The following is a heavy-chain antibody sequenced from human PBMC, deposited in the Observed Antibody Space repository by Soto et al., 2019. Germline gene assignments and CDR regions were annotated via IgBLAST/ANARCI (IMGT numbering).Heavy chain of an antibody. Sequence: QVQLVESGGGVVQPGRSLRLSCAASGFTFSSYGMHWVRQAPGKGLEWVAVISYDGSNKYYADSVKGRFTISRDNSKNTLYLQMNSLRAEDTAVYYCAKDRRGRGGDYVQYFDYWGQGTLVTVSS. CDR3: AKDRRGRGGDYVQYFDY. J-gene: IGHJ4*02. V-gene: IGHV3-30*18. CDR2: ISYDGSNK. D-gene: IGHD4-17*01. CDR1: GFTFSSYG.